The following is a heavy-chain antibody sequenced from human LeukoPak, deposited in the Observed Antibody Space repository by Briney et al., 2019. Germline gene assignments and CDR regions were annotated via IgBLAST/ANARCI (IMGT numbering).Heavy chain of an antibody. V-gene: IGHV1-18*01. J-gene: IGHJ6*02. Sequence: ASVKVSCKASGYTFTSYGISWVRQAPGQGLEWMGWISAYNGNTNYAQKLQGRVTMTTDTSTSTAYMELRSLRSEDTAVYYCATPLAYGNSYYYYGMDVWGQGTTVTVSS. CDR1: GYTFTSYG. D-gene: IGHD4-23*01. CDR2: ISAYNGNT. CDR3: ATPLAYGNSYYYYGMDV.